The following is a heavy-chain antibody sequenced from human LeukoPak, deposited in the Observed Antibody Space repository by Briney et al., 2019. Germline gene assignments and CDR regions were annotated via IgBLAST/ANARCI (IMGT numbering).Heavy chain of an antibody. D-gene: IGHD3-3*01. Sequence: GGSLSLFCAASVFPFSRYEMNGLRQAPGKALGWVSYICSSGSNIHYGDSVRRRFTISRDNAKNSLSLQQNSVRAEDTAVYYCARDSRITTFVGGWFDPWGQGPRVTVSS. V-gene: IGHV3-48*03. CDR2: ICSSGSNI. J-gene: IGHJ5*02. CDR3: ARDSRITTFVGGWFDP. CDR1: VFPFSRYE.